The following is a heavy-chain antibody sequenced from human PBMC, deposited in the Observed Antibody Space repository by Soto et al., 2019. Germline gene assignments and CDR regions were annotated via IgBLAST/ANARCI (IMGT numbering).Heavy chain of an antibody. V-gene: IGHV3-23*01. Sequence: EVQLLESGGGLVQPGGSLRLSCAASGFTFSSYAMSWVRQAPGKGLEWVSAISGSGGSTYYADSVKGRFTISRDNSKIALYLRMNGVRAEDTAVYYCAKGGGVRGGDFDYWGQGTLVTVSS. D-gene: IGHD3-10*01. CDR1: GFTFSSYA. CDR3: AKGGGVRGGDFDY. CDR2: ISGSGGST. J-gene: IGHJ4*02.